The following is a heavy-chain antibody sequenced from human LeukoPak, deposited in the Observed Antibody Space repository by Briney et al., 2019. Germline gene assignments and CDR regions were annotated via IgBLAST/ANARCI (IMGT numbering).Heavy chain of an antibody. CDR1: GFTFSDYY. V-gene: IGHV3-11*01. D-gene: IGHD3-16*01. Sequence: GGSLRLSCAASGFTFSDYYMSWIRQAPGKGLEWVSYISSSGSTIYYADSVKGRFTISRDNAKNSLYLQMNSLRAEDTAVYYCAKDYAVGSIDYWGQGTLVTVSS. CDR3: AKDYAVGSIDY. CDR2: ISSSGSTI. J-gene: IGHJ4*02.